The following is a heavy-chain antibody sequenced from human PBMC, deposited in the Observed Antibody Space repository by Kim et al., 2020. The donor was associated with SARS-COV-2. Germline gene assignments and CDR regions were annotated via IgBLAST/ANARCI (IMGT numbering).Heavy chain of an antibody. Sequence: RFTIPRDNSKNTLYLQMNSLRAEDTAVYYCAKEYYDYVWGSYRPRGYFDYWGQGTLVTVSS. J-gene: IGHJ4*02. D-gene: IGHD3-16*02. V-gene: IGHV3-30*02. CDR3: AKEYYDYVWGSYRPRGYFDY.